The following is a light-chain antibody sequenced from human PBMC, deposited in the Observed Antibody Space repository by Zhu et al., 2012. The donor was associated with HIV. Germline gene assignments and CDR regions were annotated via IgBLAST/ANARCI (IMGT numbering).Light chain of an antibody. J-gene: IGKJ2*01. CDR3: QHYVPSPMYT. CDR2: GAS. V-gene: IGKV3-20*01. Sequence: EIVLMQSPGTLSLSPGERATLSCRASQTVSRNYLAWYQQKPGQAPRLLIYGASRRVTGIPDRFSGSGSGTDFTLTISRLEPEDFAVYYCQHYVPSPMYTFGQRTKLEIK. CDR1: QTVSRNY.